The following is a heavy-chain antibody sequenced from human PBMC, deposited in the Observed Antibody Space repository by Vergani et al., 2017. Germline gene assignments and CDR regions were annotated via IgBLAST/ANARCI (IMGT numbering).Heavy chain of an antibody. CDR1: GGTFSSYA. Sequence: QVQLVQSGAEVKKPGSSVKVSCKASGGTFSSYAISWVRQAPGQGLEWMGRIIPIFGTANYAQKFQGRVTITADESPSTAYMELSSLRSEDTAVYYCARQDCGGDCYPGKNAFDIWGQGTMVTVSS. V-gene: IGHV1-69*18. D-gene: IGHD2-21*02. CDR2: IIPIFGTA. CDR3: ARQDCGGDCYPGKNAFDI. J-gene: IGHJ3*02.